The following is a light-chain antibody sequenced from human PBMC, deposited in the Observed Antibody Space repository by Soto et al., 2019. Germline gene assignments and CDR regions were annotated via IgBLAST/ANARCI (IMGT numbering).Light chain of an antibody. Sequence: DVVMTQSPLSLPVTLGQPASISCRSSQGLVFSDGYTYLSWFQQRPGQSPRRLIYRVSNRASGVPDRFRGSGSCTDFTLKISRVEADDVGIYYCMQGAHWPMYTFGQGNRLE. CDR1: QGLVFSDGYTY. V-gene: IGKV2-30*01. J-gene: IGKJ2*01. CDR2: RVS. CDR3: MQGAHWPMYT.